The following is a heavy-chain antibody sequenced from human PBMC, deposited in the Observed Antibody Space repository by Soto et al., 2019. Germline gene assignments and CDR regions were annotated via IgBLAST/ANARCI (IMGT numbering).Heavy chain of an antibody. V-gene: IGHV4-4*08. Sequence: WTWIRQPPGKRLEFIGYIFSVVSTKYNPSLESRVTISVDTSKNQFSLRLTSVAATDTAVYYCARTLDYGHMDVWGKGTTVTVSS. D-gene: IGHD3-16*01. J-gene: IGHJ6*03. CDR2: IFSVVST. CDR3: ARTLDYGHMDV.